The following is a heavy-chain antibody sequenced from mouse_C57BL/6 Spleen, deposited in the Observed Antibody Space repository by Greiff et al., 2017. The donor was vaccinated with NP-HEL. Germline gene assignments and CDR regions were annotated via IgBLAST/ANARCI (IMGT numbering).Heavy chain of an antibody. D-gene: IGHD2-2*01. V-gene: IGHV1-69*01. Sequence: QVQLQQPGAELVMPGASVKLSCKASGYTFTSYWMHWVKQRPGQGLEWIGEIDPSDSYTNYNQKFKGKSTLTVDKSSSTAYMQLSSLTSEDSAVYYCARRDGYDANFDVWGTGTTVTVSS. CDR2: IDPSDSYT. CDR3: ARRDGYDANFDV. J-gene: IGHJ1*03. CDR1: GYTFTSYW.